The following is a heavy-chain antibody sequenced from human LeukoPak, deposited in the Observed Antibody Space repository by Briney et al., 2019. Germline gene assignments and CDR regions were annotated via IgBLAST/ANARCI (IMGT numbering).Heavy chain of an antibody. CDR3: AKGVSSVVYALNWFDP. J-gene: IGHJ5*02. Sequence: PGRSLRLSCAASGFTFSSYAMSWVRQAPGKGLEWVSAISGSGGSTYYADSVKGRFTISRDNSKNTLYLQMNSLRAEDTAVYYCAKGVSSVVYALNWFDPWGQGTLVTVSS. CDR2: ISGSGGST. V-gene: IGHV3-23*01. D-gene: IGHD2-8*02. CDR1: GFTFSSYA.